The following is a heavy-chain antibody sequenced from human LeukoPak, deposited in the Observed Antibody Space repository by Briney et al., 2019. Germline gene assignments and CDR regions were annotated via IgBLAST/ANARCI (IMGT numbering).Heavy chain of an antibody. CDR2: ISSSSSYI. CDR1: GFTFSSYS. J-gene: IGHJ4*02. CDR3: ARDGYSGYHFDY. V-gene: IGHV3-21*01. D-gene: IGHD5-12*01. Sequence: GGSLRLSCAASGFTFSSYSMNWVRQAPGEGLEWVSSISSSSSYIYYADSVKGRFTISRDNAKNSLYLKMNSLRAEDTAVYYCARDGYSGYHFDYWGQGTLVTVSS.